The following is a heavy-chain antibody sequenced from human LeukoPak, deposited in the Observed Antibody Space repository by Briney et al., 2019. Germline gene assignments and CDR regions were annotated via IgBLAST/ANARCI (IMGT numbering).Heavy chain of an antibody. J-gene: IGHJ4*02. CDR3: ARIGLRGVIISRPLDY. Sequence: ASVKVSCKASGYTFTSYDINWVRQATGQGLEWMGWMNPNSGNTGYAQKFQGRVTMTRNTSVSTAYMELSSLRSEDTAVYYCARIGLRGVIISRPLDYWGQGTLVTVSS. CDR1: GYTFTSYD. CDR2: MNPNSGNT. D-gene: IGHD3-16*02. V-gene: IGHV1-8*01.